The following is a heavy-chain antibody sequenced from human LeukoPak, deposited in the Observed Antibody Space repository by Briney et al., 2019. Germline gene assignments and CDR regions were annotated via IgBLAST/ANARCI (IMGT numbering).Heavy chain of an antibody. CDR1: GFIFSSYA. D-gene: IGHD6-19*01. J-gene: IGHJ5*02. Sequence: GGSLRLSCAPSGFIFSSYAMHWVRQAPGKGLEWVAVIWSDASNKYHADSVEGRFTISRDNSKNTLYLQMNSLRVEDTALYYCAREAGDSSGWYIWFDPWGQGTLVTVSS. V-gene: IGHV3-33*01. CDR2: IWSDASNK. CDR3: AREAGDSSGWYIWFDP.